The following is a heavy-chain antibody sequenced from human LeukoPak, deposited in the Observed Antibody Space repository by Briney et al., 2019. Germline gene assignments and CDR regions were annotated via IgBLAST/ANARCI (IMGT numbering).Heavy chain of an antibody. CDR2: IIPIFGTA. D-gene: IGHD6-6*01. CDR3: ARDELAARLPVWGDYYYYMDV. CDR1: GGTFSSYA. Sequence: SVKVSCKASGGTFSSYAISWVRQAPGQGLEGMGGIIPIFGTANYAQKFQGRVTITTDESTSTAYMELSSLRSEDTAVYYCARDELAARLPVWGDYYYYMDVWGKGTTVTVSS. V-gene: IGHV1-69*05. J-gene: IGHJ6*03.